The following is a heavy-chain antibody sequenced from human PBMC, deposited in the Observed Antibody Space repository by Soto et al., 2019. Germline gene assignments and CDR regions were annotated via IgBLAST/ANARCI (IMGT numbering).Heavy chain of an antibody. D-gene: IGHD1-26*01. Sequence: EVQLVESGGGLVKPGGSLRLSCAASGFTFSNAWMSWVRQAPGKGLEWVGRIKSKTDGGTTDYAAPVKGRFTISRDDSKNTQYLQMNSLKTEDTAVYYCTTLVGATTRDYWGQGTLVTVSS. V-gene: IGHV3-15*01. J-gene: IGHJ4*02. CDR2: IKSKTDGGTT. CDR1: GFTFSNAW. CDR3: TTLVGATTRDY.